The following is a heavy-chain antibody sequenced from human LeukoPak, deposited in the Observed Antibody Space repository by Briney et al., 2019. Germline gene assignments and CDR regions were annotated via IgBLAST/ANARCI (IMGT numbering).Heavy chain of an antibody. J-gene: IGHJ3*02. CDR1: GGSFSGYY. D-gene: IGHD4-23*01. CDR2: INHSGST. Sequence: KTSETLPLTCAVYGGSFSGYYWSWIRQPPGKGLEWIGEINHSGSTNYNPSLKSRVTISVDTSKNQFSLKLSSVTAADTAVYYCARGSTLNSYAFDIWGQGTMVTVSS. CDR3: ARGSTLNSYAFDI. V-gene: IGHV4-34*01.